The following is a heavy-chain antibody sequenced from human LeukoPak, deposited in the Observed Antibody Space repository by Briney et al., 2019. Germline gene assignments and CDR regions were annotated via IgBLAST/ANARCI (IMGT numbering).Heavy chain of an antibody. J-gene: IGHJ4*02. Sequence: GGSLRLSCAASGFTFSSYSMYWVRQAPGKGLEWVSSISSSSSYIYYADSVKGRFTISRDNAKSSLYLQMNSLRAEDTAVYYCARDRSDRLAVAGTSAFDYWGQGTLVTVSS. CDR3: ARDRSDRLAVAGTSAFDY. D-gene: IGHD6-19*01. V-gene: IGHV3-21*01. CDR1: GFTFSSYS. CDR2: ISSSSSYI.